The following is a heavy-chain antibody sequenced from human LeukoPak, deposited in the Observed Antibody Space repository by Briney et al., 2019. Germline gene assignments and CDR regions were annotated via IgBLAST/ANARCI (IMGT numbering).Heavy chain of an antibody. V-gene: IGHV3-21*01. CDR3: ARVGGNSAIDY. J-gene: IGHJ4*02. CDR1: GFTFSSYS. Sequence: GGSLGLSCAASGFTFSSYSMNWVRQAPGKGLEWVSSISSSSYIYYADSVKGRFTISRDNAKNSLYLQMNSLRAEDTAVYYCARVGGNSAIDYWGQGTLVTVSS. D-gene: IGHD4-23*01. CDR2: ISSSSYI.